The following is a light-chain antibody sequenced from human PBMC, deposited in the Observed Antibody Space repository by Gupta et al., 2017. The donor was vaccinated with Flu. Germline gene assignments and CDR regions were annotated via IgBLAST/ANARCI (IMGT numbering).Light chain of an antibody. CDR3: CSYAASDAVWV. V-gene: IGLV2-23*01. CDR2: QNI. J-gene: IGLJ1*01. Sequence: ITISGTGTTRDIGTYNLVAWYQQHPDEAPRLIIFQNIKRPSEVSYRFSGSKSATAASLTPTGLQREDEADYYCCSYAASDAVWVFGAGTRLTVL. CDR1: TRDIGTYNL.